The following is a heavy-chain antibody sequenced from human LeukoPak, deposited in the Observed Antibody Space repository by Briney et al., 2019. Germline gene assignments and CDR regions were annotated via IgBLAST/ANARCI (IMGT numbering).Heavy chain of an antibody. Sequence: GGSLRLSCAASGFTFSSYSMNWVRQAPGKGLEWVSYISSSSSTIYYADSVKGRFTISRDNAKNSLYLQMNSLRAEDTAVYYCAGIEGDYYDSSGYYAFDIWGQGTMVTVSS. V-gene: IGHV3-48*04. CDR1: GFTFSSYS. D-gene: IGHD3-22*01. J-gene: IGHJ3*02. CDR3: AGIEGDYYDSSGYYAFDI. CDR2: ISSSSSTI.